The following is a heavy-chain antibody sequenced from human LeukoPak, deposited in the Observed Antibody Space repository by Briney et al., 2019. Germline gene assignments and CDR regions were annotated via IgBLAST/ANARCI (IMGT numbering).Heavy chain of an antibody. V-gene: IGHV3-30*18. J-gene: IGHJ4*02. D-gene: IGHD6-19*01. Sequence: PGGSLRLSCAASGFTFSSYGMHWVRQAPGKGLEWVAVISYDGSNKYYADSVKCRFTISRDNSTNTLYLQMNSLRAEDTDVYYCAKDALDGQWLVEAGYFDYWGQGTLVTVSS. CDR1: GFTFSSYG. CDR3: AKDALDGQWLVEAGYFDY. CDR2: ISYDGSNK.